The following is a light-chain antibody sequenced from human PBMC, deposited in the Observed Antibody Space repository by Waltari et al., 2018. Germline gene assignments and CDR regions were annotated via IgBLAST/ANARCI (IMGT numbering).Light chain of an antibody. J-gene: IGLJ2*01. V-gene: IGLV3-25*03. CDR2: KDT. CDR1: ALPKQY. CDR3: QSADSSGTYVV. Sequence: SSELTQPPSVSVSPGQTASITCSADALPKQYGYWYQQKPGQAPVLVIYKDTERPSGIPERFSGSSSGTTVTLTISGVQAEDGADYCCQSADSSGTYVVFGAGTKLTVL.